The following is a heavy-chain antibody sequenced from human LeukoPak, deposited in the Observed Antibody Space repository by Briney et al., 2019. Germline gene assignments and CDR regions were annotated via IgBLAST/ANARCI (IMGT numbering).Heavy chain of an antibody. D-gene: IGHD3-10*01. CDR2: ISGSGGST. V-gene: IGHV3-23*01. Sequence: PGGSLRLSCAASGFTFNNYGMSWVRQAPGKGLEWVSAISGSGGSTFYADSVKGRFTIPRDNSKNTLYLQMNSLRAEDTAVYYCAKSGTTYGSGSYGLWGQGTLVTVSS. CDR1: GFTFNNYG. J-gene: IGHJ4*02. CDR3: AKSGTTYGSGSYGL.